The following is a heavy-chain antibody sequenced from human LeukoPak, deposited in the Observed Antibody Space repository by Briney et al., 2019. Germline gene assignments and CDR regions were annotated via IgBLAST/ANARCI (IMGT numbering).Heavy chain of an antibody. CDR1: GVSISSYY. Sequence: PSGTLSLTCTVSGVSISSYYWSWIRQPPGKGLEWIGYIYYSGSTNYNPSLKSRVTISVDTSKNQFSLKLSSVTAADTAVYYCARGNYDFWSGYPYFDYWGQGTLVTVSS. CDR3: ARGNYDFWSGYPYFDY. V-gene: IGHV4-59*01. J-gene: IGHJ4*02. CDR2: IYYSGST. D-gene: IGHD3-3*01.